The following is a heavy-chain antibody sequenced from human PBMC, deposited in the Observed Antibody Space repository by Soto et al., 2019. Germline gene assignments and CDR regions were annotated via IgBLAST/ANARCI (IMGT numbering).Heavy chain of an antibody. CDR3: AKPSSNSSGWSNFDY. CDR2: ISYDGSNK. CDR1: GFTFSSYG. J-gene: IGHJ4*02. V-gene: IGHV3-30*18. D-gene: IGHD6-19*01. Sequence: GGSLRLSCAASGFTFSSYGMHWVRQAPGKGLEWVAVISYDGSNKYYADSVKGRFTISRDNSKNTLYLQMNSLRAEDTAVYYCAKPSSNSSGWSNFDYWGQGTLVTVSS.